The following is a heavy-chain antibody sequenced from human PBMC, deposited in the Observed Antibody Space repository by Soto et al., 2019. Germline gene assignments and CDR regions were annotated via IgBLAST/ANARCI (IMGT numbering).Heavy chain of an antibody. Sequence: GASVKVSCKASGYTFTSSGMSWVRQAPGQGLEWMGWISAHTGSSEYAQRFQGRVTMTTDRSTSTAYMELRSLRSEDTAVYYCARGSRLGDNNLNYYYYCYGMDVWGQGTTVTVSS. D-gene: IGHD2-21*02. CDR3: ARGSRLGDNNLNYYYYCYGMDV. CDR1: GYTFTSSG. V-gene: IGHV1-18*01. J-gene: IGHJ6*02. CDR2: ISAHTGSS.